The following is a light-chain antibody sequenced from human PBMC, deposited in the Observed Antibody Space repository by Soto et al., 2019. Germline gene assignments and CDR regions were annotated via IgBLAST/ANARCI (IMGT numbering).Light chain of an antibody. CDR1: QSILSSSINRHY. CDR2: WAT. Sequence: IVMTQSPDSLAVSLGVRATINCKSSQSILSSSINRHYLGWYQHKPGQPPRLLIYWATARESGVPERFSGGGSGTDFTLAISSLQAEDVAVYYCQQFFSPPYSFGQGTKLEIK. CDR3: QQFFSPPYS. J-gene: IGKJ2*01. V-gene: IGKV4-1*01.